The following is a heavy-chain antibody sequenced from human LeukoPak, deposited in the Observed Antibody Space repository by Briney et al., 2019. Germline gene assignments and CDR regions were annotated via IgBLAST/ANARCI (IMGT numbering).Heavy chain of an antibody. J-gene: IGHJ4*02. CDR2: ITSSGYSP. V-gene: IGHV3-23*01. CDR1: GFTFSNYA. Sequence: GGSLRLSCAASGFTFSNYAMSWVRQAPGKGLEWVSAITSSGYSPYYADSAKGRFTISRDNSKNTVYLQMNSLRAEDTAVYHCAKDLSDTADYFEYWGQGTLVSVSA. CDR3: AKDLSDTADYFEY. D-gene: IGHD2-21*02.